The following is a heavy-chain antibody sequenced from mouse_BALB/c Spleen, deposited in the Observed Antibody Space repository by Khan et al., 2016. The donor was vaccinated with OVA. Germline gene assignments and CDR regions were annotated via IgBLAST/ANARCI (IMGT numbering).Heavy chain of an antibody. CDR2: ISSGGSYT. V-gene: IGHV5-6*01. CDR3: TTHRFATAAAWFAY. D-gene: IGHD1-2*01. J-gene: IGHJ3*01. Sequence: EVELVESGGDLVKPGGSLKLSCAASGFTFNTYVMSWVRQTPDKRLEWVAAISSGGSYTKYPDSVKGRFTISRDNAKNTLFMQMSSLTSEDTALYYCTTHRFATAAAWFAYWGQGTLVTVSA. CDR1: GFTFNTYV.